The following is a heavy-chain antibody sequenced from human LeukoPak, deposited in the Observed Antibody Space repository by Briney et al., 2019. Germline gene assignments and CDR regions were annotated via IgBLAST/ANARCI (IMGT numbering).Heavy chain of an antibody. V-gene: IGHV3-23*01. Sequence: PGGSLRLSCAASGFTFSSYAMSWVRQAPGKGLEWVSAISGSGGSTYYADSVKGRFTISRDNSKNTLYLQMNSLRAEDTAVYYCARSEQSSGWYYFDYWGQGTLVTVSS. CDR1: GFTFSSYA. J-gene: IGHJ4*02. CDR3: ARSEQSSGWYYFDY. D-gene: IGHD6-19*01. CDR2: ISGSGGST.